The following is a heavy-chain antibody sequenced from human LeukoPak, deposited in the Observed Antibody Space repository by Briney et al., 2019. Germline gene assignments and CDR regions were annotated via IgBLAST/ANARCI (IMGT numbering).Heavy chain of an antibody. V-gene: IGHV4-34*01. J-gene: IGHJ5*02. CDR1: GGSFSGYY. D-gene: IGHD3-16*01. CDR2: INHSGRT. Sequence: SETLSLTCAVYGGSFSGYYWTWIRQSPEKGLEWIGEINHSGRTNYNPSLKSRLTISITTSKNQFSLKVTSVTASDTAMYYCVRDHVSPGLSNWFDPWGQGTLVTVSS. CDR3: VRDHVSPGLSNWFDP.